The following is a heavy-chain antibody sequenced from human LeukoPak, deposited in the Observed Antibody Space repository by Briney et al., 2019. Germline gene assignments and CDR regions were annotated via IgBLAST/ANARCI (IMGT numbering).Heavy chain of an antibody. J-gene: IGHJ4*02. V-gene: IGHV3-23*01. CDR2: IGSSGGST. CDR3: AKSAYYDASGYYREYYFDY. D-gene: IGHD3-22*01. CDR1: GFTFSNYA. Sequence: GGSLRLSCAASGFTFSNYAMNWVRQAPGKGLEWVSTIGSSGGSTYCADSVKGRFTISRDNSKNTLYLQMNSLRAEDTAVYYCAKSAYYDASGYYREYYFDYWGQGTLVTVSS.